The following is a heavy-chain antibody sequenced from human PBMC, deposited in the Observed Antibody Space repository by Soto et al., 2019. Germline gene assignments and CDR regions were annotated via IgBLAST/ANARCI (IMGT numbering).Heavy chain of an antibody. CDR3: ATYGSSTSCYTEVFDY. CDR1: GFTFSSYS. Sequence: GGSLRLSCAASGFTFSSYSMNWVRQAPGKGLEWVSSISSSSSYIYYPDSVKGRFTISRDNAKNSLYLQMNSLRAEDAAVYYCATYGSSTSCYTEVFDYWGQGTLVTGSS. J-gene: IGHJ4*02. D-gene: IGHD2-2*02. CDR2: ISSSSSYI. V-gene: IGHV3-21*01.